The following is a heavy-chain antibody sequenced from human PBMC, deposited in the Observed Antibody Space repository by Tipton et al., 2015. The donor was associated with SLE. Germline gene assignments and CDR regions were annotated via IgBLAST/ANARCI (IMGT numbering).Heavy chain of an antibody. CDR2: IYYSGST. D-gene: IGHD3-10*01. CDR1: GGSISSYY. J-gene: IGHJ6*03. V-gene: IGHV4-59*01. CDR3: ARGGGSYSPRYYYYYMDV. Sequence: TLSLTCTVSGGSISSYYWSWIRQPPGKGLEWIGYIYYSGSTNYNPSLKSRVTISVDTSKNQFSLKLSSVTAADTAVYYCARGGGSYSPRYYYYYMDVWGKGTTVTVSS.